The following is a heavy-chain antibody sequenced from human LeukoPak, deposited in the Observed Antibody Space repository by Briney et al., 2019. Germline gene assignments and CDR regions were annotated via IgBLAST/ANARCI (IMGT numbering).Heavy chain of an antibody. CDR2: IYYSGST. J-gene: IGHJ4*02. CDR1: GGSISSGDYY. D-gene: IGHD2-15*01. Sequence: PPQTLSLTCTVSGGSISSGDYYWSWIRQPPGKGLEWIGYIYYSGSTYYNPSLKSRVTISVDTSKNQFSLKLNSVTAADTAVYYCATLGYCSGGRCYSGVYWGQGALVTVSS. V-gene: IGHV4-30-4*01. CDR3: ATLGYCSGGRCYSGVY.